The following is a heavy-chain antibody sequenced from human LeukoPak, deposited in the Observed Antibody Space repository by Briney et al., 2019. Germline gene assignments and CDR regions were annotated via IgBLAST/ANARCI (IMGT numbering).Heavy chain of an antibody. V-gene: IGHV3-48*03. CDR2: ISSSGSTI. CDR3: ARRTEPTYYYGSGSPQYYFDY. D-gene: IGHD3-10*01. CDR1: GFTFSSYE. J-gene: IGHJ4*02. Sequence: GGSLRLSCAASGFTFSSYEMNWVRQAPGKGLEWVSYISSSGSTIYYADSVKGRFTISRDNAKNSLYLQMNSLRAEDTAVYYCARRTEPTYYYGSGSPQYYFDYWGQGTLVTVSS.